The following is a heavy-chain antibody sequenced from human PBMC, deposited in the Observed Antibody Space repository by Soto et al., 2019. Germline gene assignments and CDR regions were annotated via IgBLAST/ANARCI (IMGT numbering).Heavy chain of an antibody. CDR3: ARDHRDGGYDFWSGMGRYYYYGMDV. V-gene: IGHV1-18*04. D-gene: IGHD3-3*01. CDR2: ISAYNGNT. CDR1: GYTFTSYG. Sequence: ASVKVSCKASGYTFTSYGISWVRQAPGQGLEWMGWISAYNGNTNYAQKLQGRVTMTTDTSTGTAYMELRSLRSDDTAVYYCARDHRDGGYDFWSGMGRYYYYGMDVWGQGTTVTVSS. J-gene: IGHJ6*02.